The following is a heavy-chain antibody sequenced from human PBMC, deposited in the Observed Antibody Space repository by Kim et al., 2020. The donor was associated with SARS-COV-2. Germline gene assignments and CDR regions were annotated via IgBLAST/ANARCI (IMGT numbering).Heavy chain of an antibody. V-gene: IGHV1-8*01. CDR2: PKRGNT. J-gene: IGHJ4*02. Sequence: PKRGNTGYAKKFQGRVPMTRNTSISTAYMELSSLRSEDTAVYYCARGLDYWGQGTLVTVSS. CDR3: ARGLDY.